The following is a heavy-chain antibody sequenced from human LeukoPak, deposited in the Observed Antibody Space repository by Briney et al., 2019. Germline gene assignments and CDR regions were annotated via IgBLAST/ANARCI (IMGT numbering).Heavy chain of an antibody. CDR3: ARDLAHAFDI. CDR1: GGSISSYY. CDR2: IYYSGST. Sequence: SETLSLTCTVSGGSISSYYWSWIRQPPGKGLEWIGYIYYSGSTDYNPSLKSRVTMSVDRSKNRFSLKLSSVTAADTAVYYCARDLAHAFDIWGQGIMVTVSS. J-gene: IGHJ3*02. V-gene: IGHV4-59*01. D-gene: IGHD3-3*02.